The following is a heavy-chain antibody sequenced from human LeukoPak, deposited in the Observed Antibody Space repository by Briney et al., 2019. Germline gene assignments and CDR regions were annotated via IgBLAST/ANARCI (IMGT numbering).Heavy chain of an antibody. CDR3: ARAPYSTYGMDV. D-gene: IGHD6-13*01. J-gene: IGHJ6*02. Sequence: PSETLSLTCAVSGGSISSGGYSWSWIRQPPGKGLEWIGYIYHSGSTNYNPSLKSRVTISVDTSKNQFSLKLSSVTAADTAVYYCARAPYSTYGMDVWGQGTTVTVSS. CDR1: GGSISSGGYS. CDR2: IYHSGST. V-gene: IGHV4-30-2*02.